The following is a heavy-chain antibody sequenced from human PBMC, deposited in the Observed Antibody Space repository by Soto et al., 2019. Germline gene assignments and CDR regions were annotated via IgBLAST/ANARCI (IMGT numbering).Heavy chain of an antibody. D-gene: IGHD5-12*01. Sequence: PGGSLRLSCAASGFTFSSYDMHWVRQATGKGLEWVSAIGTAGDTYYPGSVKGRFTISRENAKNSLYLQMNSLRAEDTAVYYCARGGQPATIYSTYYGMDVWGQGTTVTVSS. CDR3: ARGGQPATIYSTYYGMDV. V-gene: IGHV3-13*01. CDR1: GFTFSSYD. CDR2: IGTAGDT. J-gene: IGHJ6*02.